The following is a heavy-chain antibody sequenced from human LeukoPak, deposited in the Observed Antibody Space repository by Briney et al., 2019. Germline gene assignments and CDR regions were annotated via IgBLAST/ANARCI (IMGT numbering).Heavy chain of an antibody. V-gene: IGHV3-74*01. J-gene: IGHJ6*02. CDR3: AREWDSSGWYGYGMDV. D-gene: IGHD6-19*01. Sequence: GGSLRPSCAASGFTFSSYWMHWVRQAPGKGLVWVSRINSDGSSTSYADSVKGRFTISRDNAKNTLYLQMNSLRAEDTAVYYCAREWDSSGWYGYGMDVWGQGTTVTVSS. CDR1: GFTFSSYW. CDR2: INSDGSST.